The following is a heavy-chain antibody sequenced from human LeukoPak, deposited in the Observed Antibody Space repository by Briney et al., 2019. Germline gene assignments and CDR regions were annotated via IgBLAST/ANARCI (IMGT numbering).Heavy chain of an antibody. CDR2: VASDGTND. V-gene: IGHV3-30*04. CDR3: ARDPISPACYYHYMDV. Sequence: GGSLRLSCAASGFTFSTYVMYWVRQAPGKGLEWVAVVASDGTNDFYAESVNGRFTISRDNSRNTLYLQMTSLRGDDTALYYCARDPISPACYYHYMDVWGKGTTVIVSS. CDR1: GFTFSTYV. J-gene: IGHJ6*03.